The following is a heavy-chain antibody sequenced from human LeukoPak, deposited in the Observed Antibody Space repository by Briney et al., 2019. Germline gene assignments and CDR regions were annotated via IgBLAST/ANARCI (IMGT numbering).Heavy chain of an antibody. CDR1: SGSISTFY. CDR2: VYQSGTT. CDR3: ARHGGSLGYFDH. V-gene: IGHV4-59*08. D-gene: IGHD1-26*01. J-gene: IGHJ4*02. Sequence: SKTLSLICTVSSGSISTFYWSWIRQPPGKGLEWIGYVYQSGTTSYNPSLKRRVTISADTSKNQFSLRVTSVTAADTAVYYCARHGGSLGYFDHWGQGTLVTVSS.